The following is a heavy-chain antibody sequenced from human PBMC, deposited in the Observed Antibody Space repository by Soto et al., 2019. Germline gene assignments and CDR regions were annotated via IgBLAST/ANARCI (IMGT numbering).Heavy chain of an antibody. V-gene: IGHV1-2*04. CDR1: GDSFNDYY. CDR2: INPNGGVT. CDR3: ARESGGATATLDYYYYYMDV. J-gene: IGHJ6*03. D-gene: IGHD5-12*01. Sequence: QVQLVQSGAEVRKPGASVTVSCRSSGDSFNDYYIHWVRQAPGQGFEWMGWINPNGGVTKYAQKFQGWVSMTRDTSIRTVYIHLGRLRSDDTAGYYCARESGGATATLDYYYYYMDVWGTGTTVTVSS.